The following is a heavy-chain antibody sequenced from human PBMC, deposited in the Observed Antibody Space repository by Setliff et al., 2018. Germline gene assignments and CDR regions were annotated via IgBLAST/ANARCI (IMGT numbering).Heavy chain of an antibody. Sequence: GASVKVSCKASGYSFPADYIHWVRQAPGQELEWMGIMHPSGVGTSGPQKFQGRVTMTRDTSTSTVYMVLNNLRSEDTALYYCARDRYYNSWSGTSITAPHDAFDIWGQGTMVTVS. CDR3: ARDRYYNSWSGTSITAPHDAFDI. J-gene: IGHJ3*02. CDR2: MHPSGVGT. D-gene: IGHD3-3*01. CDR1: GYSFPADY. V-gene: IGHV1-46*03.